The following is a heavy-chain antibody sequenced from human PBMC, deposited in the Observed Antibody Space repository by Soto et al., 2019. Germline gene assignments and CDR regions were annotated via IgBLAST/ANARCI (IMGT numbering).Heavy chain of an antibody. V-gene: IGHV4-61*01. D-gene: IGHD5-18*01. J-gene: IGHJ5*02. CDR3: ARDLPGYSYGHGVCWFDP. CDR2: GSYSGTT. Sequence: SETLSLTCTVSGVSVSSGSFYWAWIRQPPGKVLEWIGFGSYSGTTNYKPSLKSRVTISVDTSRSQISLKVSSLTAADTAVYYCARDLPGYSYGHGVCWFDPWGQGTLVTVSS. CDR1: GVSVSSGSFY.